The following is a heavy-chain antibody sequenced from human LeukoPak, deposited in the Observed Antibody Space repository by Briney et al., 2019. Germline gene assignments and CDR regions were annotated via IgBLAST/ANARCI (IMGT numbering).Heavy chain of an antibody. Sequence: PGGSLRLSCAASGFTFSQYAMHWVRQAPGKGLEWVSYISSSGSAKYYADSVKGRFTISRDNAKNSLYLQMNSLRAEDTAVYYCARGSQWDLLGSCDYWGQGTLVTVPS. J-gene: IGHJ4*02. D-gene: IGHD1-26*01. CDR3: ARGSQWDLLGSCDY. V-gene: IGHV3-48*04. CDR2: ISSSGSAK. CDR1: GFTFSQYA.